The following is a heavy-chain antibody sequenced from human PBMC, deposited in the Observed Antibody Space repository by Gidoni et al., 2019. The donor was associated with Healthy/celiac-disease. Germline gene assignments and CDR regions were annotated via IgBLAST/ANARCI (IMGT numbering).Heavy chain of an antibody. CDR1: GYTFTSYY. J-gene: IGHJ2*01. V-gene: IGHV1-46*03. D-gene: IGHD6-19*01. CDR2: INPSGGST. Sequence: QVQLAQSGAEVKKPGASVKVSCKASGYTFTSYYMHWVRQAPGQGLEWMGIINPSGGSTSYAQKFQGRVTMTRDTSTSTVYMELSSLRSEDTAVYYCARDGYSSGWGAASWYFDLWGRGTLVTVSS. CDR3: ARDGYSSGWGAASWYFDL.